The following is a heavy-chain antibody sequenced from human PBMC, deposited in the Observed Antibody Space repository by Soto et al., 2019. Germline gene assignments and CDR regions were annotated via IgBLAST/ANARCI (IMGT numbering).Heavy chain of an antibody. D-gene: IGHD5-12*01. V-gene: IGHV5-51*01. CDR3: ARHRRAIVASTDPLAN. CDR2: IHPSDSDI. J-gene: IGHJ6*02. CDR1: GGEFAMYW. Sequence: GEALTRSYLVCGGEFAMYWIAWVRQTTGRGLEWIGIIHPSDSDIRYSPSFQGHVTISVDRPTTTAYLQWSGLKASDSATYYCARHRRAIVASTDPLANWGQGTTVTVSS.